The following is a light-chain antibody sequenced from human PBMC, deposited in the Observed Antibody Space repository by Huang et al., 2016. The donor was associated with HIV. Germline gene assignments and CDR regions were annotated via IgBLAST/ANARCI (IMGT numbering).Light chain of an antibody. V-gene: IGKV3-11*01. Sequence: EIVLTQSPATLSLSPGERATLSCRASQSVSSYLAWYQQKPGQAPRLRIYDASNRATGIPARCSGSWSVTDFTLTISSLEPEDFAVYYCQQRSNWPPLTFGGGTKVEIK. J-gene: IGKJ4*01. CDR2: DAS. CDR1: QSVSSY. CDR3: QQRSNWPPLT.